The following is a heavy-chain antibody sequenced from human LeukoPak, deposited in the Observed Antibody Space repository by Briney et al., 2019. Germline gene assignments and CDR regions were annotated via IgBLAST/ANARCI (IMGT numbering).Heavy chain of an antibody. V-gene: IGHV1-18*01. CDR2: ISAYNGNT. J-gene: IGHJ4*02. D-gene: IGHD3-22*01. Sequence: ASVKVSRKASGYTFTSYGISWVRQAPGQGLEWMGWISAYNGNTNYAQKLQGRVTMTTDTSTSTAYMELRSLRSDDTAVYYCARGYYDSSGYYSVDYWGQGTLVTVSS. CDR3: ARGYYDSSGYYSVDY. CDR1: GYTFTSYG.